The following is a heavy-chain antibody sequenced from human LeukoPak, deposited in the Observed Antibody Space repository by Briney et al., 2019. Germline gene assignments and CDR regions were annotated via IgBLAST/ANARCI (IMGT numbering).Heavy chain of an antibody. CDR1: GFTFKSYW. CDR3: AREDDVIVPAHRGDWFDP. CDR2: IKRDGSEK. J-gene: IGHJ5*02. D-gene: IGHD2-2*01. Sequence: GGSLRLSCAVSGFTFKSYWMSWVRQAPGKGLEWVANIKRDGSEKNYVDSVKGRFTISRDNAKNSLYLQMNSLRVEDTAVYYCAREDDVIVPAHRGDWFDPWGQGTLVTVSS. V-gene: IGHV3-7*01.